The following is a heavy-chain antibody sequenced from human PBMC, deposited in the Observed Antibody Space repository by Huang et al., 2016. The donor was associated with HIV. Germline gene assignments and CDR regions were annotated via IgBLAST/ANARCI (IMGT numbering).Heavy chain of an antibody. CDR1: GYNFIIYG. CDR2: ISSQNGDT. Sequence: QVQLVQSGPEVRKPGASVQVSCKASGYNFIIYGMAWVRQAPGQGLEWMGWISSQNGDTSDAQKFQVRVTMTTDPSTSTAYMEMRSLRSDDTAVYFCMRGDYDFWSGHSGGADYWGQGTLVTVSS. V-gene: IGHV1-18*04. CDR3: MRGDYDFWSGHSGGADY. D-gene: IGHD3-3*01. J-gene: IGHJ4*02.